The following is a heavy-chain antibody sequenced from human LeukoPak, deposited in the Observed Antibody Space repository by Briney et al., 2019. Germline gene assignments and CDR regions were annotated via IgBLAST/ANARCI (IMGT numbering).Heavy chain of an antibody. CDR2: ISDYSGNT. V-gene: IGHV1-18*01. CDR1: GYSLSSNG. Sequence: ASVKVSCKASGYSLSSNGISWARQAPGQGLEWMGWISDYSGNTKYAQNFQDRVTLTTDRSTNTAYMELRSLRSDDTAVYYCAREGATDYYFDPWGQGTLITVSS. CDR3: AREGATDYYFDP. D-gene: IGHD4-11*01. J-gene: IGHJ4*02.